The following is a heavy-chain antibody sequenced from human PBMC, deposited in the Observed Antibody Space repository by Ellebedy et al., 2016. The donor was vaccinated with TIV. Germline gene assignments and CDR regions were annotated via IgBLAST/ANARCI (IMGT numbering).Heavy chain of an antibody. Sequence: ASVKVSCKTSGYRFSNYAISWVRQAPGQGLEWMGWISVYSGDTHYAQSLQGRATLTTDASTTTAYMELRSLRSDDTAVYYCARAHNYYDSSGSYYGVDFWGQGTLVTVSS. J-gene: IGHJ4*02. CDR1: GYRFSNYA. D-gene: IGHD3-22*01. V-gene: IGHV1-18*01. CDR2: ISVYSGDT. CDR3: ARAHNYYDSSGSYYGVDF.